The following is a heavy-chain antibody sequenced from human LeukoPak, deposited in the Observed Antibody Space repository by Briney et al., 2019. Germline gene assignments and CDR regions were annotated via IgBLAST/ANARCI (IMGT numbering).Heavy chain of an antibody. CDR1: GYSFTTYW. D-gene: IGHD6-19*01. CDR3: ARFAVASTFDY. V-gene: IGHV5-51*01. Sequence: GESLKISCKGSGYSFTTYWIGWVRQMPGKGLEWMGIIYPGDSDTRYSPPFQGQVTISADKSISTAYLQWSSLKASDTAMYYCARFAVASTFDYWGQGTLVTVSS. CDR2: IYPGDSDT. J-gene: IGHJ4*02.